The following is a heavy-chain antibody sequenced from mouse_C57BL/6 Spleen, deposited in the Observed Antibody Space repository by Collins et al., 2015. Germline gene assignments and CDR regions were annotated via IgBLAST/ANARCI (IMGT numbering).Heavy chain of an antibody. CDR1: GIDFSRYW. CDR3: AREGLLPWFAY. V-gene: IGHV4-1*01. D-gene: IGHD1-1*01. J-gene: IGHJ3*01. CDR2: INSDGNTI. Sequence: EVKLLQSGGGLVQPGGSLKLSCVASGIDFSRYWMNWVRRAPGKGLEWIGEINSDGNTINYAPSLKDKFIISRDNAKNTLYLQISKVRSEDTALYYCAREGLLPWFAYWGQGTLVTVSA.